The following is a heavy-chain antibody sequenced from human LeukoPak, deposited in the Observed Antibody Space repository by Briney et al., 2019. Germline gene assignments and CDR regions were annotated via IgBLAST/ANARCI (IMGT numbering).Heavy chain of an antibody. CDR3: AKFPPSSGYAMFDY. D-gene: IGHD5-12*01. V-gene: IGHV3-30-3*02. J-gene: IGHJ4*02. CDR1: GFTFSSYA. CDR2: ISYDGSNK. Sequence: GGSLRLSCAASGFTFSSYAMHWVRQAPGKGLEWVAVISYDGSNKYYADSVKGRFTISRDNSKNTLYLQMNSLRAEDTAVYYCAKFPPSSGYAMFDYWGQGTLVTVSS.